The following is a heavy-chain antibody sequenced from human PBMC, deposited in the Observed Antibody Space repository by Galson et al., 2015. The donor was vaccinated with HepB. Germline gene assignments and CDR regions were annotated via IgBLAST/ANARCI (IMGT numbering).Heavy chain of an antibody. D-gene: IGHD6-25*01. J-gene: IGHJ4*02. V-gene: IGHV3-7*03. CDR1: GFALRSHW. CDR2: INPDGSEK. Sequence: SLRLSCAASGFALRSHWVSWVRQAPGKGLECVAHINPDGSEKRYVDAVKGRFSVAKDNAMNSVHLQMSRLRVEDTAVYFCARKAANGRGLDHWAQGSLVIVSS. CDR3: ARKAANGRGLDH.